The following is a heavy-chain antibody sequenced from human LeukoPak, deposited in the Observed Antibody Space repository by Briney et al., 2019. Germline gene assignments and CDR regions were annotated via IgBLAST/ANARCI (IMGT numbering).Heavy chain of an antibody. Sequence: GGSLRLSCAASGFTFSSYGMHWVRQAPGKGLEWVAVIWYDGSNKYYADSVKGRFTISRDNSKNTLYLQMNSLRAEDTAVYYCARDPSLTVTLDYWGQGTLVTVSS. V-gene: IGHV3-33*01. CDR3: ARDPSLTVTLDY. J-gene: IGHJ4*02. CDR1: GFTFSSYG. D-gene: IGHD4-17*01. CDR2: IWYDGSNK.